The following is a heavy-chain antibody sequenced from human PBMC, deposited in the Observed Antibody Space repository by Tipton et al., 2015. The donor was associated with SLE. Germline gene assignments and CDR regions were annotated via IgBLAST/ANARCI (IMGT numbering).Heavy chain of an antibody. CDR2: VYTSGST. CDR1: GFTFGDYA. J-gene: IGHJ4*02. V-gene: IGHV4-4*08. Sequence: LRLSCTASGFTFGDYAMSWVRQAPGKGLEWIGYVYTSGSTIYNPSLKSRVTISVDTSKNQVSLKLNSVTAADTAVYYCARDLGIAVAALDYWGQGTLVTVSS. D-gene: IGHD6-19*01. CDR3: ARDLGIAVAALDY.